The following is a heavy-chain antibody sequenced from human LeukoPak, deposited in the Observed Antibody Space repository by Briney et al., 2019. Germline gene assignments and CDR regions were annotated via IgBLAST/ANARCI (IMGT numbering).Heavy chain of an antibody. CDR3: AKSEGSGELLWASPIF. J-gene: IGHJ4*02. CDR2: ISGSGGST. Sequence: GGSLRLSCAASGFTFSSYAMSWVRQAPGKGLEWVSAISGSGGSTYYADSVKGRFTISRDNSKNTLYLQMNSLRAEDTAVYYCAKSEGSGELLWASPIFWGQGTLVTVSS. V-gene: IGHV3-23*01. D-gene: IGHD1-26*01. CDR1: GFTFSSYA.